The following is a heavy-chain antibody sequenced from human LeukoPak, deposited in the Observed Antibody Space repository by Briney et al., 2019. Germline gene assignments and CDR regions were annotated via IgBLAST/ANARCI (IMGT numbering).Heavy chain of an antibody. D-gene: IGHD2-2*01. V-gene: IGHV1-8*02. CDR3: ARGGASAAARRFDP. J-gene: IGHJ5*02. CDR2: MNPNSGNT. Sequence: ASVKVSCTASGYTFTSYDINWVRQATGQGLEWMGWMNPNSGNTGYAQKFHGRITITSNTSTSTAFMELSSLRSEDTAVYYCARGGASAAARRFDPWGQGTLVTVSS. CDR1: GYTFTSYD.